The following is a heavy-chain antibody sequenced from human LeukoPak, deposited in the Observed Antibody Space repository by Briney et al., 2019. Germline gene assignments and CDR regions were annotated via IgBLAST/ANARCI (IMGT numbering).Heavy chain of an antibody. Sequence: SETLSLTCAVYGGSFSGYYWSWIRQPPGKGLEWIGEINHSGSTNYNPSLKSRVTISVDTSKNQFSLKLSSVTAADTAVYYCAELDILTGSGDNWFDPWGQGTLVTVSS. CDR2: INHSGST. CDR1: GGSFSGYY. V-gene: IGHV4-34*01. J-gene: IGHJ5*02. CDR3: AELDILTGSGDNWFDP. D-gene: IGHD3-9*01.